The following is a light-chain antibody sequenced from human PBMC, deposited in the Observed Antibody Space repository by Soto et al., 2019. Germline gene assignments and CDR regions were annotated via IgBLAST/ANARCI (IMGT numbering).Light chain of an antibody. CDR3: QQLNSYPPYFT. CDR2: AAS. J-gene: IGKJ3*01. Sequence: DIQLTQSPSFLSASVGDRVTITCRASQGISSYLAWYQQKPGKAPKLLIYAASTLQSGVPSRFSGSGSGTEFTLTISSLQPEDFANYYCQQLNSYPPYFTFGPGTKVDIK. V-gene: IGKV1-9*01. CDR1: QGISSY.